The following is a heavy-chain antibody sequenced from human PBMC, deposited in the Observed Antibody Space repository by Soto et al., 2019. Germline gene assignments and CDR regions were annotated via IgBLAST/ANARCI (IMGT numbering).Heavy chain of an antibody. CDR3: ARVMKPLGYCSSTSCPGYYYYMDV. D-gene: IGHD2-2*01. Sequence: GGSLRLSCAASGFTFSSYAMHWVGQAPGKGLKGVAVIGYDGRKKNYADSVKGRFTISRDNSKNTLYLQMNSLRAEDTAVYYCARVMKPLGYCSSTSCPGYYYYMDVWGKGTTVTVSS. J-gene: IGHJ6*03. V-gene: IGHV3-33*01. CDR1: GFTFSSYA. CDR2: IGYDGRKK.